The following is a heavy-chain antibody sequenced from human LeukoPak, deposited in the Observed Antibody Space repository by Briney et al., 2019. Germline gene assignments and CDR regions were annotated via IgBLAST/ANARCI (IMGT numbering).Heavy chain of an antibody. CDR1: GGSISSYY. CDR2: FYSGGST. V-gene: IGHV4-4*07. J-gene: IGHJ4*02. CDR3: ARVYSGYDLPGSLANYYFDY. Sequence: SETLSLTCTVSGGSISSYYWSWIRQPAGKGLERIGRFYSGGSTDYNPSLRSRVTMSVDTSKNQFSLKLSSVTAADTAVYYCARVYSGYDLPGSLANYYFDYLGQGTLVTVSS. D-gene: IGHD5-12*01.